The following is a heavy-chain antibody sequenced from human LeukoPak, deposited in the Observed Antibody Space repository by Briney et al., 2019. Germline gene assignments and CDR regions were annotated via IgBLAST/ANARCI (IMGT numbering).Heavy chain of an antibody. CDR1: GGSINSYY. D-gene: IGHD5-18*01. CDR2: IYDSGST. Sequence: PSETLSLTCTVSGGSINSYYWSWIRQPPGKGLEWIGYIYDSGSTNYNPSLKSRVTISVDTSKNQFSLKLSSVTAADTAVYYCARERGRSYGSVPYYYFYMDVWGKGTTVTVSS. V-gene: IGHV4-59*01. CDR3: ARERGRSYGSVPYYYFYMDV. J-gene: IGHJ6*03.